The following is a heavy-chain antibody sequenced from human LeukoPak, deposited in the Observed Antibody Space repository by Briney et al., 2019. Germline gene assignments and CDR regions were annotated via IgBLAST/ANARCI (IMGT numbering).Heavy chain of an antibody. D-gene: IGHD3-22*01. Sequence: PSQTLSLTCTVSGGSISSGGYYWSWIRQHPGKGLEWIGYIYYRGSTYYNPSLKSRVTISVDTSKNQFSLKLSSVTAADTAVYYCARGVYYDSSGYYYPSLEYWGQGTLVTVSS. V-gene: IGHV4-31*03. CDR3: ARGVYYDSSGYYYPSLEY. CDR1: GGSISSGGYY. CDR2: IYYRGST. J-gene: IGHJ4*02.